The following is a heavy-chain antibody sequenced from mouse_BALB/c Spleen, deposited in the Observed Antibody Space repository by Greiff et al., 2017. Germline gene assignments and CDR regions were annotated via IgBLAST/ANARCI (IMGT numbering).Heavy chain of an antibody. V-gene: IGHV2-9*02. CDR2: IWAGGST. CDR1: GFSLTSYG. Sequence: VQLQESGPGLVAPSQSLSITCTVSGFSLTSYGVHWVRQPPGKGLEWLGVIWAGGSTNYNSALMSRLSISKDNSKSQVFLKMNSLQTDDTAMYYCARDHYYGSRYWYFDVWGAGTTVTVSS. J-gene: IGHJ1*01. D-gene: IGHD1-1*01. CDR3: ARDHYYGSRYWYFDV.